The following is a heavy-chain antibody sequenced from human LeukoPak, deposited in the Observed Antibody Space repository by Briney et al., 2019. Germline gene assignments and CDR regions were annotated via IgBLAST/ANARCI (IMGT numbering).Heavy chain of an antibody. CDR3: AKVVVPAASYYYYYGMDV. CDR2: ISGSGGST. J-gene: IGHJ6*02. D-gene: IGHD2-2*01. Sequence: PGGSLRLSCAASGFTFSSYAMSWVRQAPGKGLEWVSAISGSGGSTYYADSVKGRFTISRDNSKNTLYLQKNSLRAEDTAVYYCAKVVVPAASYYYYYGMDVWGQGTTVTVSS. CDR1: GFTFSSYA. V-gene: IGHV3-23*01.